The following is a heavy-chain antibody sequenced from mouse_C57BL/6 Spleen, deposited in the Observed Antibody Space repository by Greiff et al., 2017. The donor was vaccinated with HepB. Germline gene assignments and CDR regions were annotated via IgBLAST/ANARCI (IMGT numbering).Heavy chain of an antibody. V-gene: IGHV1-69*01. CDR3: ARQTAAWFAY. J-gene: IGHJ3*01. CDR2: IDPSDSYT. D-gene: IGHD4-1*01. Sequence: QVQLQQPGAELVMPGASVKLSCKASGYTFTSYWMHWVKQRPGQGLEWIGEIDPSDSYTNYNQKFKGKSTLTVDKSSSTAYMQLSSLTSEDSAVYYCARQTAAWFAYWGQGPLVTVSA. CDR1: GYTFTSYW.